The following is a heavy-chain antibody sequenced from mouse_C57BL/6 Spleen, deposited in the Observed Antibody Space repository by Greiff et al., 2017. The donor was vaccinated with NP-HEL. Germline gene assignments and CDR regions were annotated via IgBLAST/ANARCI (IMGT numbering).Heavy chain of an antibody. V-gene: IGHV1-19*01. Sequence: VQLQQSGPVLVKPGASVKMSCKASGYTFTDYYMNWVKQSHGKSLEWIGVINPYNGGTSYNQKFKGKATLTVDKSSSTAYMELNSLTSEDSAVYYCARWITTVVARDYWGQGTTLTVSS. CDR1: GYTFTDYY. J-gene: IGHJ2*01. D-gene: IGHD1-1*01. CDR3: ARWITTVVARDY. CDR2: INPYNGGT.